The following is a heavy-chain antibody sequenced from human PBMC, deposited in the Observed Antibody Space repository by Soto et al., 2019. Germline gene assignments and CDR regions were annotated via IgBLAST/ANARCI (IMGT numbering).Heavy chain of an antibody. CDR1: GYSFTGYY. Sequence: QVQLVQSGAEVKRPGASVKVSCKASGYSFTGYYMHWVRQAPGQGLEWMGWIIPHSGETNYAQKFQARVTLTRDTSISTAYMQLSGLTSDDTAVYYCARENDDFTIGAHDLWGQGTLVTVSS. CDR3: ARENDDFTIGAHDL. CDR2: IIPHSGET. V-gene: IGHV1-2*02. J-gene: IGHJ5*02. D-gene: IGHD4-17*01.